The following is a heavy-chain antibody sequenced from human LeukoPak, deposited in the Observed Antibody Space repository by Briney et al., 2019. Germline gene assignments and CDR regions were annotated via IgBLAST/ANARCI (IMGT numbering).Heavy chain of an antibody. CDR2: IIPIFGTA. D-gene: IGHD4-17*01. Sequence: SVTVSCTASGGTFSSYAISWVRQAPGQGLEWMGGIIPIFGTANYAQKFQGRVTFTRDQSAGTAYMELRSLRSEDTAMYYCARDISDGDLDPWGQGTLVIVSS. CDR1: GGTFSSYA. V-gene: IGHV1-69*05. J-gene: IGHJ5*02. CDR3: ARDISDGDLDP.